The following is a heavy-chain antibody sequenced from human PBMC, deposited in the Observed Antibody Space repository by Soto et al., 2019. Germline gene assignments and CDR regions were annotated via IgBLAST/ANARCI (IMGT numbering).Heavy chain of an antibody. CDR3: ARGPHSGSYFY. V-gene: IGHV4-61*01. CDR2: IYYSGGT. D-gene: IGHD1-26*01. Sequence: SGTLTLTCTVSGGSVSSGTYYWSWIRQPPGKGLEWIGYIYYSGGTNYNPSLKSRVTISVDTSKNQFSLNLNSVTAADTAVYYCARGPHSGSYFYWGQGILVTVSS. CDR1: GGSVSSGTYY. J-gene: IGHJ4*02.